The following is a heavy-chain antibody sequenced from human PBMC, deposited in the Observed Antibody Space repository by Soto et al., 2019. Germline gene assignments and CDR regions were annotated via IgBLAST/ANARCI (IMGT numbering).Heavy chain of an antibody. D-gene: IGHD2-21*02. CDR2: IYYSGST. J-gene: IGHJ4*02. V-gene: IGHV4-34*01. CDR3: ASLVTTNFDY. CDR1: GGSFSGYY. Sequence: SETLSLTCAVYGGSFSGYYWSWIRQPPGKGLEWIVEIYYSGSTNYNPSLKSRVTILVDTSKNQFSLKLSSVTAADTAVYYCASLVTTNFDYWGQGTLVTVSS.